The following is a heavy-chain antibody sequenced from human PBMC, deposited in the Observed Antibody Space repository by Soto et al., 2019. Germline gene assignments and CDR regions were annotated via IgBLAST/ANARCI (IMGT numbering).Heavy chain of an antibody. D-gene: IGHD3-3*01. V-gene: IGHV4-59*01. CDR2: IYYSGST. CDR3: ARAGSHLEWLSHMDV. Sequence: SETLSLTCTVSGGSISSYYWSWIRQPPGKGLEWIGYIYYSGSTNYNPSLKSRVTISVDTSKNQFSLKLSSVTAADTAVYYCARAGSHLEWLSHMDVWGKGTTVTVSS. J-gene: IGHJ6*03. CDR1: GGSISSYY.